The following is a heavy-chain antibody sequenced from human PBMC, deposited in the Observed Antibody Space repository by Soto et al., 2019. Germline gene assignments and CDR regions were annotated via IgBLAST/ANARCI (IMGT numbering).Heavy chain of an antibody. J-gene: IGHJ4*02. Sequence: PSETLSLTCTVSGGSISSYYWSWIRQPPGKGLEWIGYIYYSGSTNYNPSLKSRVTISVDTSKNQFSLKLSSVTAADTAVYYCARDRYYYDSSGYPSYYDYWGQGTLVTVSS. V-gene: IGHV4-59*01. D-gene: IGHD3-22*01. CDR3: ARDRYYYDSSGYPSYYDY. CDR2: IYYSGST. CDR1: GGSISSYY.